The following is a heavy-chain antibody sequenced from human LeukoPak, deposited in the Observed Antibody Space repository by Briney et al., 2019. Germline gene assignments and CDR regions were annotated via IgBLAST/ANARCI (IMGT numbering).Heavy chain of an antibody. J-gene: IGHJ4*02. Sequence: GGSLRLSCAASGFTFSDYYMSWIRQAPGKGLEWVSYISSSSSYTNYADSVKGRFTISRDNAKNSLYLQMNSLRAEDTAAYYCARPAGYSGYDWFDYWGQGTLVTVSS. CDR1: GFTFSDYY. CDR3: ARPAGYSGYDWFDY. CDR2: ISSSSSYT. V-gene: IGHV3-11*06. D-gene: IGHD5-12*01.